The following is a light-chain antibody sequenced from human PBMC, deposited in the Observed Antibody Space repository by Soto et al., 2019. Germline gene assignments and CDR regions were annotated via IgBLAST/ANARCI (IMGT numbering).Light chain of an antibody. Sequence: EIVLTQSPATLSLSPGEGATLSFRASQTVSSYLLWYQQKPGQAPRLLIYDASNRASGTPARFSGSGSETDFTLTISSLEPEDIAVYYCQHRMNWPLTFGQGTRLEIK. CDR1: QTVSSY. CDR2: DAS. J-gene: IGKJ5*01. V-gene: IGKV3-11*01. CDR3: QHRMNWPLT.